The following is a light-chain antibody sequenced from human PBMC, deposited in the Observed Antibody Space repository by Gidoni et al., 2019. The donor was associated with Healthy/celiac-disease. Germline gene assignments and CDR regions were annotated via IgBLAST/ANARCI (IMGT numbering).Light chain of an antibody. Sequence: QSVLTQPPSVSVAPGQRVTISCTGSSSNTGAGYDVHWYQQLPGTAPKLLIYGNSNRPSGVPDRFSGSKSGTSASLAITGLQAEDEADYYCQSYDSSLSGLVFGGGTKLTVL. CDR2: GNS. V-gene: IGLV1-40*01. J-gene: IGLJ2*01. CDR1: SSNTGAGYD. CDR3: QSYDSSLSGLV.